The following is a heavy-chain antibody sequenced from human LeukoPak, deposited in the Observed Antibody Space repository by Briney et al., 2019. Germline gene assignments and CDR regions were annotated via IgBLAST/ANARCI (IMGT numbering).Heavy chain of an antibody. CDR1: GFTFSDSA. J-gene: IGHJ4*02. Sequence: PGDSLRLSCAASGFTFSDSAMNWVRQAPGKGLEWDSSINNVASHIYYADSVRGRFTISRDNAKNSVSLQMNNLRAEDTAVYYCARDATQYLRYGYFDSWGQGILVAVSS. D-gene: IGHD3-9*01. CDR3: ARDATQYLRYGYFDS. CDR2: INNVASHI. V-gene: IGHV3-21*01.